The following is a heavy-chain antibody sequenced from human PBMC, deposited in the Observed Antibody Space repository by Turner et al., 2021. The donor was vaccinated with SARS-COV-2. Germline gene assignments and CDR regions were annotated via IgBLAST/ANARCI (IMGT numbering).Heavy chain of an antibody. CDR3: ATANKFYDYMDV. J-gene: IGHJ6*03. Sequence: EVQLVVSGGGSVEPGGSLRVSCAASGFAFSTTWMTWVRQAPGKGLEGVGRIKSKIDGGTVDYAAPVKGRFTISRDDSEDTLYMQMNSLKTEDTAVYYCATANKFYDYMDVWGEGATVTVSS. V-gene: IGHV3-15*01. CDR2: IKSKIDGGTV. CDR1: GFAFSTTW.